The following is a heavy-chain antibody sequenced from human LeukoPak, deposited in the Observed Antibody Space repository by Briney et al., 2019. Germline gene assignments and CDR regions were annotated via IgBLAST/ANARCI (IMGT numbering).Heavy chain of an antibody. CDR2: IYSGGST. J-gene: IGHJ4*02. CDR1: GFTVSSNY. D-gene: IGHD6-6*01. CDR3: ARDPSGGGSSRDY. Sequence: GGSLRLSCAATGFTVSSNYMSWVRQAPGKGLEWVSVIYSGGSTYYADSVKGRFTISRDNSKNTLYLQMNSLRAEDTAVYYCARDPSGGGSSRDYWGQGTLVTVS. V-gene: IGHV3-66*01.